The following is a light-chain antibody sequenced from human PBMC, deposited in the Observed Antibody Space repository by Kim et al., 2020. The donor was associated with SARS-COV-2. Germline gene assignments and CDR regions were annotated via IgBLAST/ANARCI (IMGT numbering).Light chain of an antibody. Sequence: ASVKLTCTLSSGHSTYAIAWHQQQPEKGPRYLMKLNSDGSLTKGDGIPDRFSGSSSGAERYLTISSLQSKDEADYYCQTWGTGIKVFGGGTQLTVL. J-gene: IGLJ3*02. CDR3: QTWGTGIKV. CDR2: LNSDGSL. CDR1: SGHSTYA. V-gene: IGLV4-69*02.